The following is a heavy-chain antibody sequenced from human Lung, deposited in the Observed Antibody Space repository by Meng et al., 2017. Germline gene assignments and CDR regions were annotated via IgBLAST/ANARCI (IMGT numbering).Heavy chain of an antibody. J-gene: IGHJ4*02. Sequence: QVQLPQWGAGRLKPSETLSLTCVVFGGSFSDYYWSWIRQPPGKGLEWIGEINHSGSTNYNPSLESRATISVDTSQNNLSLKLSSVTAADSAVYYCARGPTTMAHDFDYWGQGTLVTVSS. V-gene: IGHV4-34*01. D-gene: IGHD4-11*01. CDR2: INHSGST. CDR1: GGSFSDYY. CDR3: ARGPTTMAHDFDY.